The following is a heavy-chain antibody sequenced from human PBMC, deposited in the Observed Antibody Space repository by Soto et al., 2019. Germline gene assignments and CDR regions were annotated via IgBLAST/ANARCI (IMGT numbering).Heavy chain of an antibody. V-gene: IGHV4-34*01. D-gene: IGHD2-2*01. CDR1: GGPFSGFY. CDR2: VRHTGST. CDR3: ATDSTSTHYGMDV. Sequence: SETLSLTCAVYGGPFSGFYWSWIRQSPGKGLEWLGEVRHTGSTNYNPSLKTRVSISADTSMNQVSLRLTSVTAADTGVYYCATDSTSTHYGMDVWRQGTTVTVSS. J-gene: IGHJ6*02.